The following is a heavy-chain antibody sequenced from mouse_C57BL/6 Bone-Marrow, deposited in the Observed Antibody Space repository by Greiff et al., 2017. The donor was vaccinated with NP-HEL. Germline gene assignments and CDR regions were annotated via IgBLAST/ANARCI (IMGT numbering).Heavy chain of an antibody. CDR3: ARFCWAWFAY. CDR1: GYTFTSYT. J-gene: IGHJ3*01. V-gene: IGHV1-4*01. CDR2: INPSSGYT. Sequence: VKLQESGAELARPGASVKMSCKASGYTFTSYTMHWVKQRPGQGLEWIGYINPSSGYTKYNQKFKDKATLTADKSSSTAYMQLSSLTSEDSAVYYCARFCWAWFAYWGQGTLVTVSA. D-gene: IGHD4-1*01.